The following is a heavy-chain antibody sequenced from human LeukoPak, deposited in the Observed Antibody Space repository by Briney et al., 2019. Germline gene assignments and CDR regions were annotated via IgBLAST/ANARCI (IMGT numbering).Heavy chain of an antibody. D-gene: IGHD1-26*01. CDR3: ANVGAGSGSHYKWYYFDY. CDR2: ISGSGGST. V-gene: IGHV3-23*01. Sequence: GGSLRLSCAASGFTFSSYAMSWVRQAPGKGLEWVSAISGSGGSTYYADSVKGRFTISRDNSKNTLYPQMNSLRAEDTAVYYCANVGAGSGSHYKWYYFDYWGQGTLVTVSS. J-gene: IGHJ4*02. CDR1: GFTFSSYA.